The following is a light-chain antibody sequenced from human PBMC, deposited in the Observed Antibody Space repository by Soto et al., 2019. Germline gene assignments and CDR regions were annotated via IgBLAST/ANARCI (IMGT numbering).Light chain of an antibody. CDR2: DVS. J-gene: IGKJ4*02. Sequence: EIVLTQSPATLSLSPGERATLSCRASQNIGRYLAWYQQTPGQVPRLLIYDVSYRATGIPARFSGSGSGTDFTLTISSLEPEDFAVYYCQQRRSWPLTFGGGTKVESK. CDR3: QQRRSWPLT. V-gene: IGKV3-11*01. CDR1: QNIGRY.